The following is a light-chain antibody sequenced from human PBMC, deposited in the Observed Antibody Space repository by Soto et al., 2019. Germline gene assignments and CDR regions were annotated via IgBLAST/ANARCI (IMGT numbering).Light chain of an antibody. CDR2: EGS. J-gene: IGLJ2*01. Sequence: QSVLTQPASVSGYPGQSITISCTGTRSDVGSYNLVSWYQQHPGKAPKLMIYEGSKRPSGVSNRFSGSKSGNTASLTISGLQAEDEADYYCCSYAGSSTWVFGGGTKLTVL. V-gene: IGLV2-23*01. CDR3: CSYAGSSTWV. CDR1: RSDVGSYNL.